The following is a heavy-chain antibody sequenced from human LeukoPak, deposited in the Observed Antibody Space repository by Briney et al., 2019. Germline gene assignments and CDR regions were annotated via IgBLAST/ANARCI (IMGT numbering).Heavy chain of an antibody. V-gene: IGHV4-34*01. CDR2: INHSGST. CDR1: GGSFSGYY. CDR3: ARHYMLVVRSFDY. J-gene: IGHJ4*02. D-gene: IGHD3-10*01. Sequence: SETLSLTCAVYGGSFSGYYWSWVRQPPEKGLEWIGEINHSGSTNYNPSLKSRVTISVDTSKNQFSLKLSSVTAADTAVYYCARHYMLVVRSFDYWGQGTLVTVSS.